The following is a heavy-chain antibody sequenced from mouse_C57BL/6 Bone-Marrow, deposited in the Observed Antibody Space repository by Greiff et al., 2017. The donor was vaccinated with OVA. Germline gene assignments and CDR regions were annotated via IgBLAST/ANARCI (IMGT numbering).Heavy chain of an antibody. J-gene: IGHJ1*03. D-gene: IGHD1-1*01. CDR2: INPSSGYT. Sequence: VKLMESGAELARPGASVKMSCKASGYTFTSYTMHWVKQRPGQGLEWIGYINPSSGYTKYNQKFKDKATLTADKSSSTAYMQLSSLTSEDSAVYYCARKGYYYGSSYALWYFDVWGTGTTVTVSS. CDR3: ARKGYYYGSSYALWYFDV. V-gene: IGHV1-4*01. CDR1: GYTFTSYT.